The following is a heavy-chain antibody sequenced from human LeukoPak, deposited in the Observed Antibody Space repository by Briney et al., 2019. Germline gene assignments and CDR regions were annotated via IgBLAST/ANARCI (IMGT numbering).Heavy chain of an antibody. CDR2: MNIDGTLT. CDR3: VRAQDGYNSLYFDY. CDR1: GFSVYKYW. J-gene: IGHJ4*02. V-gene: IGHV3-74*01. Sequence: GGSLRLSCAASGFSVYKYWMHWVRQAPGKGQVWVSRMNIDGTLTNYADSVKGRFTISRDSAKNTLYLQMSSLRFEDTAVYYCVRAQDGYNSLYFDYWGQGALVTVSS. D-gene: IGHD5-24*01.